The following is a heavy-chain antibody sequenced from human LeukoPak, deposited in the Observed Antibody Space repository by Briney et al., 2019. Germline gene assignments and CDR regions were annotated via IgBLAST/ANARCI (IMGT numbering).Heavy chain of an antibody. J-gene: IGHJ4*02. D-gene: IGHD6-13*01. Sequence: SVKVSCKTSGYTFSNYGVSWVRQAPGQGLEWMGRIIPILGIANYAQKFQGRVTITADKSTSTAYMELSSLRSEDTAVYYCARGLRGAAAGNFDYWGQGTLVTVSS. V-gene: IGHV1-69*04. CDR3: ARGLRGAAAGNFDY. CDR1: GYTFSNYG. CDR2: IIPILGIA.